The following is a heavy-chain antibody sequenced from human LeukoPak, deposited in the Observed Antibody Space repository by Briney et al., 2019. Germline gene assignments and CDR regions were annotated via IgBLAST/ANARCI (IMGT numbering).Heavy chain of an antibody. CDR1: GYTLSSYG. J-gene: IGHJ4*02. Sequence: ASVKDSCKASGYTLSSYGISWVRPAPGQGLEWMGWISAYNGNTNRAQKLQGRVTMTTDTSTSTAYMELRSLRSDDTAVYYCARANTGYCSGGSCYELDYWGQGTLVTVSS. D-gene: IGHD2-15*01. V-gene: IGHV1-18*01. CDR3: ARANTGYCSGGSCYELDY. CDR2: ISAYNGNT.